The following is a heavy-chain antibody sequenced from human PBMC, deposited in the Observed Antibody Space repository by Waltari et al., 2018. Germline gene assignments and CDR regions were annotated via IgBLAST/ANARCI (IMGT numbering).Heavy chain of an antibody. J-gene: IGHJ4*02. V-gene: IGHV1-2*02. CDR1: GYTFIGYY. Sequence: QVQVVQSGAEVKKPGASVSVSCRASGYTFIGYYMHWLRQAPGQGLEWMGWIKPKIGDTRSAQSFQGRVTMTRDTSINTVYMELRSLRSDDTAVYYCARGPSHGGFDYWGQGTLVTVSS. CDR2: IKPKIGDT. CDR3: ARGPSHGGFDY. D-gene: IGHD3-16*01.